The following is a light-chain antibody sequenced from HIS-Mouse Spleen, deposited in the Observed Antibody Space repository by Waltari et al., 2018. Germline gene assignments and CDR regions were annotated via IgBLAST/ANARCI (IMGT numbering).Light chain of an antibody. Sequence: DIVMTQSPDSLAVSLGERATINCKSSQSVLYSSNNKNYLAWYQQKPGQPPKLLIYWSSTLESGVPDRFSGSGSGTEFTVTISSLQAEDVAVYCCQQYYSTPWTFGQGTKVEIK. V-gene: IGKV4-1*01. CDR3: QQYYSTPWT. CDR1: QSVLYSSNNKNY. J-gene: IGKJ1*01. CDR2: WSS.